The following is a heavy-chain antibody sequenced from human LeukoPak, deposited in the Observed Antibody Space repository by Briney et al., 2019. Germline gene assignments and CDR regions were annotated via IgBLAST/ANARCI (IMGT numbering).Heavy chain of an antibody. V-gene: IGHV1-2*02. Sequence: ASVRVSCKASEYTFSGHFIHWMRRAPGQGLEWVGWINPNSGGTNYAQKFQGRVTLTRDTSAGTAYMDLSSLRSDDTAVYYCAQSIAVPRIPTFDVWGQGTVVAVSS. CDR3: AQSIAVPRIPTFDV. CDR1: EYTFSGHF. J-gene: IGHJ3*01. D-gene: IGHD6-19*01. CDR2: INPNSGGT.